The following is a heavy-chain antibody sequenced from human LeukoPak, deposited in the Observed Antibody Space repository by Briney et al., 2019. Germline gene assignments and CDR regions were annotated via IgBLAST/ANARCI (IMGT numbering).Heavy chain of an antibody. CDR1: GFTFSSYA. D-gene: IGHD3-22*01. CDR3: ARYRVVVISNKNYYFDY. CDR2: ISGSGGST. Sequence: GGSLRLSCAASGFTFSSYAMSWVRQAPGKGLEWVSAISGSGGSTYYADSVKGRFTISRDNSKNTLYLQMNSLRAEDTAVYYCARYRVVVISNKNYYFDYWGQGTLVTVSS. V-gene: IGHV3-23*01. J-gene: IGHJ4*02.